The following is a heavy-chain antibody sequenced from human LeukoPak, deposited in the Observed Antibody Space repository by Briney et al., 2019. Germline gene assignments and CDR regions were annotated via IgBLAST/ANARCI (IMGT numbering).Heavy chain of an antibody. CDR2: ISGSGGST. J-gene: IGHJ1*01. CDR3: AKDIGIKSSSWYISSDEYFQH. Sequence: PGGSLRLSCAASGFTFSSYWMSWVRQAPGKGLEWVSAISGSGGSTYYADSVKGRFTISRDNSKNTLYLQMNSLRAEDTAVYYCAKDIGIKSSSWYISSDEYFQHWGQGTLVTVSS. D-gene: IGHD6-13*01. V-gene: IGHV3-23*01. CDR1: GFTFSSYW.